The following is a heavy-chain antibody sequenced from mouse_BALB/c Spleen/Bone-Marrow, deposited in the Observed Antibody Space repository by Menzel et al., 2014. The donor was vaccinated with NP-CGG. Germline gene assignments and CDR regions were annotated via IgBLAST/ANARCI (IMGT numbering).Heavy chain of an antibody. CDR2: IYPGDGDT. J-gene: IGHJ4*01. Sequence: QVQLQQSGAELVRPGSSVKISCKASGYAFSSYWMNWVKQRPGQGLEWIGQIYPGDGDTNYNGKFKGKATLTADKSSSTAYMQLSSLTSEDSAVYFCERWITTVVAPYVMDYWGQGTSVTVSS. D-gene: IGHD1-1*01. CDR3: ERWITTVVAPYVMDY. V-gene: IGHV1-80*01. CDR1: GYAFSSYW.